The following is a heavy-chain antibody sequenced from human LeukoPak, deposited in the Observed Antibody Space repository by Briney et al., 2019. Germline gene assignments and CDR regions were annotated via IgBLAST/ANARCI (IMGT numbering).Heavy chain of an antibody. CDR3: ARNGFGELKNWFDP. V-gene: IGHV1-18*01. CDR2: ISAYNGHT. J-gene: IGHJ5*02. D-gene: IGHD3-10*01. CDR1: GYNFTIYG. Sequence: GASVKISCKASGYNFTIYGISWVRQAPGQGLEWMGWISAYNGHTKYAQKLQGRVTMSTDTSTSTAYMELSSLRSEDTAVYYCARNGFGELKNWFDPWGQGTLVTVSS.